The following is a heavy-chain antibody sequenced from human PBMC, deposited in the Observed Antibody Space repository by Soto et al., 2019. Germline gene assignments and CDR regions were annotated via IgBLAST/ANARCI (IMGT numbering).Heavy chain of an antibody. V-gene: IGHV4-34*01. D-gene: IGHD3-10*01. CDR1: GGSFSGYH. CDR3: ARRGSGSYRYYYGLDV. J-gene: IGHJ6*02. CDR2: INHSGGT. Sequence: SETLSLTCAVYGGSFSGYHWSWIRQPPGKWLEWIGEINHSGGTNYNPSLKSRVTISVDTSKNQFSLNLYSVTAADTAVYYCARRGSGSYRYYYGLDVWGQGXTVTVYS.